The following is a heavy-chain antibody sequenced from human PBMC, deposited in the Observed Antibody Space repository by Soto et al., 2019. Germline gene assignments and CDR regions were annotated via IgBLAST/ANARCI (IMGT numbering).Heavy chain of an antibody. CDR2: MNPNSGNT. J-gene: IGHJ3*02. Sequence: ASVKVSCKASGYTFTSYDINWVRQATGQRLEWMGWMNPNSGNTGYAQKFQGRVTMTRNTSISTAYMELSSLRSEDTAVYYCARAVVPAANDAFDIWGQGTMVTVSS. V-gene: IGHV1-8*01. CDR3: ARAVVPAANDAFDI. D-gene: IGHD2-2*01. CDR1: GYTFTSYD.